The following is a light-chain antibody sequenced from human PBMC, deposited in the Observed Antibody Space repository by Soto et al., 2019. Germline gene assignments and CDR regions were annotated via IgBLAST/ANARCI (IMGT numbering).Light chain of an antibody. V-gene: IGLV2-14*01. J-gene: IGLJ2*01. Sequence: QSALTQPASVSGSPGQSIIISCTGTSSDVGGYNYVSWYQQHPGKAPKLMIYEVSNRPSGVSNRFSGSKSGNTASLTISGLQAEDEADYYCSSYTSSSTLEFGGGTKLTVL. CDR1: SSDVGGYNY. CDR2: EVS. CDR3: SSYTSSSTLE.